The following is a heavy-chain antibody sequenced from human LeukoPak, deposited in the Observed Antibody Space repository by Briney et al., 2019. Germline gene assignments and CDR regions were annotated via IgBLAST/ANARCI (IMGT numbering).Heavy chain of an antibody. J-gene: IGHJ5*02. Sequence: SETLSLTCTVSGGSISSGGYYWSWIRQHPGKGLEWIGYIYYSGSTYYNPSLKSRVTISVDTSKNQFSLKLSSVTAADTAVHYCAREDSSGWINWFDPWGQGTLVTVSS. D-gene: IGHD6-19*01. CDR3: AREDSSGWINWFDP. CDR2: IYYSGST. V-gene: IGHV4-31*03. CDR1: GGSISSGGYY.